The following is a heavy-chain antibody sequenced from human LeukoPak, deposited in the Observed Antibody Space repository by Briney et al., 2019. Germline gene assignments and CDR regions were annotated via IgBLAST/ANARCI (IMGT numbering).Heavy chain of an antibody. CDR3: ARHSFDSSGYPPHFDY. CDR2: IYYSGST. V-gene: IGHV4-59*01. CDR1: GGSISSYY. D-gene: IGHD3-22*01. J-gene: IGHJ4*02. Sequence: SETLSLTCTVSGGSISSYYWSWIRQPPGKGLEWIGYIYYSGSTNYNPSLKSRVTISVDTSKNQFSLKLSSVTAADTAVYYCARHSFDSSGYPPHFDYWGQGILVTVSS.